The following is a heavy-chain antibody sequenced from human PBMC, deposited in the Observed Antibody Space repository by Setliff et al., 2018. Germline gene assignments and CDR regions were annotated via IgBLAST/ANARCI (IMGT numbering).Heavy chain of an antibody. CDR2: ISGSGGNT. V-gene: IGHV3-23*01. J-gene: IGHJ4*02. D-gene: IGHD3-10*01. CDR3: AKDDQIRGHNLDY. CDR1: GFSISDHY. Sequence: GGSLRLSCAASGFSISDHYMDWVRQAPGKGLEWVSAISGSGGNTYYADSVKGRFTTSRDNSNNTLYLQMNSLRADDTATYYCAKDDQIRGHNLDYWGQGTLVTVSS.